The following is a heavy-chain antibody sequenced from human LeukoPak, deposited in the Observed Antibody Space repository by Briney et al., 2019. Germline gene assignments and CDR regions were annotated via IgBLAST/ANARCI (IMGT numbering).Heavy chain of an antibody. CDR2: INHSGST. Sequence: PSETLSLTCAVYGGSFSGYYWSWIRQPPGKGLEWIGEINHSGSTNYNPSLKSRVTISVDTSKNQFSLKLSSVTAADTAVYYCARDCSDSSSDYYPLGYWGQGTLVTVSS. CDR1: GGSFSGYY. J-gene: IGHJ4*02. CDR3: ARDCSDSSSDYYPLGY. D-gene: IGHD3-22*01. V-gene: IGHV4-34*01.